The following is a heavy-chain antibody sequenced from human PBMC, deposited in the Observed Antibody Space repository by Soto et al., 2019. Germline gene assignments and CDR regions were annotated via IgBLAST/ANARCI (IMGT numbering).Heavy chain of an antibody. V-gene: IGHV5-51*01. D-gene: IGHD1-1*01. J-gene: IGHJ6*02. Sequence: GESVKISFKVSGYRFTTYWIAWVRQMPGKGLEWMGIIHPGDSDTRYSPSFQGQVTISADKSVGTAFLQWSRLKASDTATYYCARQEQLSPYYYAMGVWGQGTTVTVSS. CDR2: IHPGDSDT. CDR1: GYRFTTYW. CDR3: ARQEQLSPYYYAMGV.